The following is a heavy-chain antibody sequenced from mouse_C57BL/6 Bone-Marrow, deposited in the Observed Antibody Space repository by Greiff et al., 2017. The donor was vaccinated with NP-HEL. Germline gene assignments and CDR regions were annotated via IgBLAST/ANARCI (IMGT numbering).Heavy chain of an antibody. V-gene: IGHV5-16*01. CDR1: GFTFSDYY. J-gene: IGHJ4*01. CDR2: INYDGSST. D-gene: IGHD2-3*01. Sequence: DVHLVESEGGLVQPGSSMKLSCTASGFTFSDYYMAWVRQVPEKGLEWVANINYDGSSTYYLDSLKSRFIISRDNAKNILYLQMSSLKSEDTATYYCARAVGLLLMDYWGQGTSVTVSS. CDR3: ARAVGLLLMDY.